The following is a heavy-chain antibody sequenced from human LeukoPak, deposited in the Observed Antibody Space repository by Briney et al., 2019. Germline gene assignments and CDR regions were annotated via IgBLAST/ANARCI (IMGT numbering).Heavy chain of an antibody. D-gene: IGHD3-22*01. CDR2: ISSRGSTI. CDR3: ARAPGDSSGYQ. Sequence: GGSLRLSCAASGFTLSDYYMSWVRQAPGKGLGWVSYISSRGSTIYYADSVKGRFTISRDNAKNSVYLQMNSLRAEDTAVYYCARAPGDSSGYQWGQGTLVTVAS. V-gene: IGHV3-11*01. CDR1: GFTLSDYY. J-gene: IGHJ4*02.